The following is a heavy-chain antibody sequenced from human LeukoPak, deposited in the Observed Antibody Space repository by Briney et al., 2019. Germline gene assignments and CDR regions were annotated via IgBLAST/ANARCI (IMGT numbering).Heavy chain of an antibody. J-gene: IGHJ3*02. CDR2: IRSKANSYAT. CDR1: GFTFSGSA. CDR3: TRYAETYCSGGSCYPRAFDI. Sequence: PGGSLRLSCAASGFTFSGSAMHWVRQASGKGLEWVGRIRSKANSYATAYAASVKGRFTISRDDSKNTAYLQMNSLKTEDTAVHYCTRYAETYCSGGSCYPRAFDIWGQGTMVAVSS. D-gene: IGHD2-15*01. V-gene: IGHV3-73*01.